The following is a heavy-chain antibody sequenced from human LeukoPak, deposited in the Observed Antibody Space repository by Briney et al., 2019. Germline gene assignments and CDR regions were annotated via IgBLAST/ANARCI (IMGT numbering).Heavy chain of an antibody. CDR3: ARFGKSGVSTTSYFDY. V-gene: IGHV3-7*01. CDR2: INQDESEA. J-gene: IGHJ4*02. Sequence: GGSLRLSCAASGFIFSRDWMSWVRQAPGRGLEWVANINQDESEAFSVDSVKGRFTIFRDNAKNSLYLQMNSLRAEDTAVYYCARFGKSGVSTTSYFDYWGQGTLVTVSS. CDR1: GFIFSRDW. D-gene: IGHD2/OR15-2a*01.